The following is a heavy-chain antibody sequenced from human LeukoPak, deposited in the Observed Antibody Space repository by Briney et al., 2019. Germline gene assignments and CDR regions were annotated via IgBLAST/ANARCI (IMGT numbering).Heavy chain of an antibody. Sequence: GGSLRLSCVASGFTFSSYWMTWVRQAPGKGLEWVANIDQDGSEKYYVDSVKGRFTSSRDNAKNSLYLQMNSLRDDDTAVYYCARGLLRSYYFEYWGQGTLVTVSS. CDR1: GFTFSSYW. CDR3: ARGLLRSYYFEY. CDR2: IDQDGSEK. V-gene: IGHV3-7*01. D-gene: IGHD3-3*01. J-gene: IGHJ4*02.